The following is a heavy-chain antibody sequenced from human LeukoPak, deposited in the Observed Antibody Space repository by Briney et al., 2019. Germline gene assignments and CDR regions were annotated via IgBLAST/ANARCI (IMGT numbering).Heavy chain of an antibody. CDR1: GYTFTGYY. CDR2: INPSADST. J-gene: IGHJ3*02. Sequence: ASVKVSCKASGYTFTGYYMHWVRQAPGQGLEWMGIINPSADSTTCAQKFQGRLTMTKDTSTSTVYMELSSLRSEDTAVYYCARDSRQTYYFDSSGYYGAFDIWGQGTMVTVSS. V-gene: IGHV1-46*01. D-gene: IGHD3-22*01. CDR3: ARDSRQTYYFDSSGYYGAFDI.